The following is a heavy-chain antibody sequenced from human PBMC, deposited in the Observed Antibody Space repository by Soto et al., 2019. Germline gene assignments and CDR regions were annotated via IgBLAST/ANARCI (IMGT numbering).Heavy chain of an antibody. CDR2: IDWDDDK. Sequence: ESGPTLVNPTQTPTLTCTFSWFSLSTSGMCVSWIRQPPGKALEWLARIDWDDDKYYSTSLKTRLTISKDTSKNQVVLTMTNMDPVDTATYYCARDYYDSSGYYGPDYYYGMDVWGQGTTVTVSS. CDR3: ARDYYDSSGYYGPDYYYGMDV. J-gene: IGHJ6*02. D-gene: IGHD3-22*01. V-gene: IGHV2-70*11. CDR1: WFSLSTSGMC.